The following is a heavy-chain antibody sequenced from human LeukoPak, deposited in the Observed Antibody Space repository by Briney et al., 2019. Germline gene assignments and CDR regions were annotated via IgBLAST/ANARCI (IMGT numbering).Heavy chain of an antibody. V-gene: IGHV3-66*01. CDR3: AREESSSSWYGYFQH. Sequence: GGSLRLSCAASGFSVSSNYMSWVRQAPGKGLEWVSVIYSGGSTYYADSVKGRFTISRDNSKNTLYLQMNTLRAEDTAVYYCAREESSSSWYGYFQHWGQGTLVTVSS. D-gene: IGHD6-13*01. CDR1: GFSVSSNY. J-gene: IGHJ1*01. CDR2: IYSGGST.